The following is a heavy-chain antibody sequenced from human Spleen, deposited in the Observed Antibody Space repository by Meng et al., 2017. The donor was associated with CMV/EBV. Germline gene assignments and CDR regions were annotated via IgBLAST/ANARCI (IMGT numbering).Heavy chain of an antibody. CDR2: MNPNSGNT. J-gene: IGHJ6*04. V-gene: IGHV1-8*03. CDR1: GITFTIYY. D-gene: IGHD3-3*01. CDR3: ARDQGKYYDFWSGYSSNYYYGMDV. Sequence: ASVKVSCKASGITFTIYYIHWVRQATGQGLEWMGWMNPNSGNTGYAQKFQGRVTITRNTSISTAYMDLSSLRSEDTAVYYCARDQGKYYDFWSGYSSNYYYGMDVWGEGTTVTVSS.